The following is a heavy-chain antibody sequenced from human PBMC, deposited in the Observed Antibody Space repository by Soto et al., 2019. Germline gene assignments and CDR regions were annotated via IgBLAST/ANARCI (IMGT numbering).Heavy chain of an antibody. Sequence: PSETLSLTCAVSGYSISSGYCWGCIRQPPGKGLEWIGSIYHSGSTYYNPSLKSRVTISVDTSKNQFSLKLSSVTAADTAVYYCARFSSWYVVDYWGQGTLVTVYS. CDR2: IYHSGST. CDR3: ARFSSWYVVDY. D-gene: IGHD6-13*01. V-gene: IGHV4-38-2*01. J-gene: IGHJ4*02. CDR1: GYSISSGYC.